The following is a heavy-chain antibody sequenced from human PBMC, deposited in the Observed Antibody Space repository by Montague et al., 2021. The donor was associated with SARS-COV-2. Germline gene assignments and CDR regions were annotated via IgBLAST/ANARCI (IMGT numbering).Heavy chain of an antibody. V-gene: IGHV4-39*01. CDR2: GDYSGST. Sequence: SETLSLTCTVSGGSIITSNYYWGWLRQPPGKGLEWIGSGDYSGSTSYNPSLTSRVTRSVDTSKNQFSLKLTSVTAADTAVYYCARHVGRGTGAMDWFDPWGQGTLVTGSS. CDR1: GGSIITSNYY. CDR3: ARHVGRGTGAMDWFDP. D-gene: IGHD2-2*01. J-gene: IGHJ5*02.